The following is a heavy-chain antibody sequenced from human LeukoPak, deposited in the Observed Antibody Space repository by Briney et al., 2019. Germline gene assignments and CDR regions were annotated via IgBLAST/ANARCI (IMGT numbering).Heavy chain of an antibody. V-gene: IGHV3-7*01. CDR2: IKDDGSEI. J-gene: IGHJ4*02. Sequence: GGSLRLSCVASGSTFRTDWMSWVRQAPGKGPEWVASIKDDGSEIYYVDSVRGRFTISRDNAKNSLYLQMNSLRAEDTAVYYCAREWNWGQGSLVTVSS. CDR1: GSTFRTDW. CDR3: AREWN.